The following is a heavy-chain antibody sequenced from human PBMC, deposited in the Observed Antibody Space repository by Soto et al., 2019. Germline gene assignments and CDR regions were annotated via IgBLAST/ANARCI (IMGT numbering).Heavy chain of an antibody. J-gene: IGHJ6*02. D-gene: IGHD2-2*02. CDR3: ARAPIVVVPAAIRNYYYYYGMDV. CDR1: GFTFSGSA. Sequence: EVQLVESGGGLVQPGGSLKLSCAASGFTFSGSAMHWVRQASGKGLEWVGRIRSKANSYATAYAASVKGRFTISRDDSKNTAYLQMNSLKTEDTAVYYCARAPIVVVPAAIRNYYYYYGMDVWGQGTTVTVSS. CDR2: IRSKANSYAT. V-gene: IGHV3-73*02.